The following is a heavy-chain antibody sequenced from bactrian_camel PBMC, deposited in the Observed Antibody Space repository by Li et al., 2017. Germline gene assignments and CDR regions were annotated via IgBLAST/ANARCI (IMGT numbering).Heavy chain of an antibody. CDR3: VRDGGSWNLEY. Sequence: HVQLVESGGGSVQAGETLRLSCVASGFSFDDSDMGWYRQAPGNACELVASISAVGRATYTDSVKGRFTISRDNAKSTVYLQMNSLKPEDTAVYYCVRDGGSWNLEYWGQGTQVTVS. CDR2: ISAVGRA. V-gene: IGHV3S55*01. D-gene: IGHD6*01. CDR1: GFSFDDSD. J-gene: IGHJ4*01.